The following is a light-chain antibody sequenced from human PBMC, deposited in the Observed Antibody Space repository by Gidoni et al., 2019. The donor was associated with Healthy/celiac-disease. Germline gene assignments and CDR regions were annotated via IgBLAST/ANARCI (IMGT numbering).Light chain of an antibody. CDR2: DVS. Sequence: HSALTHPRSVSGSPGQSVTISCTGTSSDVGGYNYVSWYQQAPSKAPKLMIYDVSKRPSGVPDRISGSKSGNTASLTIFWLQGEDGADYYCWSYAGRYGLVFGGGTKLTGL. CDR3: WSYAGRYGLV. CDR1: SSDVGGYNY. V-gene: IGLV2-11*01. J-gene: IGLJ3*02.